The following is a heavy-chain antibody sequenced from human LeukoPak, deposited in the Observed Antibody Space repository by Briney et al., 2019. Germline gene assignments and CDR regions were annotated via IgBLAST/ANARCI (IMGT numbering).Heavy chain of an antibody. J-gene: IGHJ4*02. V-gene: IGHV4-34*01. D-gene: IGHD5-18*01. Sequence: SETLSLTCAVYGGSFSGYYWSWIRRPPGKGLEWIGEINHSGSTNYNPSLKSRVTISVDTSKNQFSLKLSSVTAADTAVYYCARGRYSYGYFDYWGQGTLVTVSS. CDR1: GGSFSGYY. CDR2: INHSGST. CDR3: ARGRYSYGYFDY.